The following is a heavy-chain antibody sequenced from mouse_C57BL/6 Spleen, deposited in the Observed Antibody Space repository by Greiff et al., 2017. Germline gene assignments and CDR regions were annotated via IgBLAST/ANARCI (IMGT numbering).Heavy chain of an antibody. Sequence: QVHVKQSGPGLVQPSQSLSITCTVSGFSLTSYGVHWVRQSPGKGLEWLGVIWSGGSTDYNAAFISRLSISKDNSKSQVFFKMNSLQADDTAIYYCARNGVVATWDYFDYWGQGTTLTVSS. CDR2: IWSGGST. CDR1: GFSLTSYG. D-gene: IGHD1-1*01. CDR3: ARNGVVATWDYFDY. V-gene: IGHV2-2*01. J-gene: IGHJ2*01.